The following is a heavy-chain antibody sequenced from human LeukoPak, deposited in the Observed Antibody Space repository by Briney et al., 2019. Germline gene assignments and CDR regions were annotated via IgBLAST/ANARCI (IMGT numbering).Heavy chain of an antibody. V-gene: IGHV1-46*01. D-gene: IGHD3-16*01. Sequence: ASVKVSCKASGYYLTGYYVHWVRQAPGQGREWVGIINPSNAETVYAQKFQGRVTMTTDTSTSTVYMELSSLTSDDTAVYYCTRFGASHFDFWGQGTLVTVSP. CDR2: INPSNAET. CDR1: GYYLTGYY. J-gene: IGHJ4*02. CDR3: TRFGASHFDF.